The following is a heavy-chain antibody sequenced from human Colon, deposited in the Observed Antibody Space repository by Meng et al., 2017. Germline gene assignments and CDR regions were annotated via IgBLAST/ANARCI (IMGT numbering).Heavy chain of an antibody. CDR2: IYYDGSNS. CDR3: ARQWLGALDI. J-gene: IGHJ3*02. Sequence: VRRVCCGGGEVRRGGSLRLSCVSSGFPFSIYAMHGGRQAPGKGLEWVAVIYYDGSNSYYGDSVKGRFTISRDNSKYTLHLQMNSLRAEDTAVYYCARQWLGALDIWGQGTMVTVSS. V-gene: IGHV3-33*01. D-gene: IGHD6-19*01. CDR1: GFPFSIYA.